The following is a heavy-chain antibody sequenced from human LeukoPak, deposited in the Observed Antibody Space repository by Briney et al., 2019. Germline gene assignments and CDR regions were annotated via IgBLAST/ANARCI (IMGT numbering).Heavy chain of an antibody. Sequence: VASVKVSCKASGGTFSSYAISWVRQAPGQGLEWMGWINTNTGNPTYAQGFTGRFVFSLDTSVSTAYLQISSLKAEDTAVYYCARESSGWNYYYYGMDVWGQGTTVTVSS. CDR1: GGTFSSYA. J-gene: IGHJ6*02. D-gene: IGHD6-19*01. CDR2: INTNTGNP. CDR3: ARESSGWNYYYYGMDV. V-gene: IGHV7-4-1*02.